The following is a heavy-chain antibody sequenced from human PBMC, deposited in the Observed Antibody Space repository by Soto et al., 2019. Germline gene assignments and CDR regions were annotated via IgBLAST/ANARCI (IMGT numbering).Heavy chain of an antibody. J-gene: IGHJ4*02. D-gene: IGHD2-2*01. CDR2: ITAYGGDT. CDR3: ARLRIVLVPGVMKYYFDY. CDR1: GYTFNNFA. Sequence: QVQLVQSGAEVKKPGASMKVSCKASGYTFNNFAITWVRQTPGQGLEWMGWITAYGGDTNYAQKFQGRVTMTTDTSTSTAYMELRSLRSDDTAVYYCARLRIVLVPGVMKYYFDYWGQGTLVTVSS. V-gene: IGHV1-18*01.